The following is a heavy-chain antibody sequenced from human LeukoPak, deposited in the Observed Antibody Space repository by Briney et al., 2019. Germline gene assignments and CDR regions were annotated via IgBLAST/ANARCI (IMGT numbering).Heavy chain of an antibody. CDR3: ARGPPTEFSWFDP. D-gene: IGHD2-21*02. V-gene: IGHV4-34*01. J-gene: IGHJ5*02. Sequence: PSETLSLTCAVYGGSFSGYYWSWIRQPPGKGLEWIGEVNHSGSTNYNPSLKSRVTISVDTSKNQFSLKLSSVTAADTAVYYCARGPPTEFSWFDPWGQGTLVTVSS. CDR2: VNHSGST. CDR1: GGSFSGYY.